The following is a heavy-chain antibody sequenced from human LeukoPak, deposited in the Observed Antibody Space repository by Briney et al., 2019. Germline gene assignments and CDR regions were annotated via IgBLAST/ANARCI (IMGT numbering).Heavy chain of an antibody. J-gene: IGHJ4*02. Sequence: GGSLRLSCAASGLNVLGTWMAWVRQAPGKGLQWVANINQDGTETNYVGSVKGRFTISRDNAKNSVYLQMNSLRVEDSALYYCTRDWAYYDYWGQGTLVTVSS. CDR1: GLNVLGTW. CDR2: INQDGTET. D-gene: IGHD3-16*01. CDR3: TRDWAYYDY. V-gene: IGHV3-7*01.